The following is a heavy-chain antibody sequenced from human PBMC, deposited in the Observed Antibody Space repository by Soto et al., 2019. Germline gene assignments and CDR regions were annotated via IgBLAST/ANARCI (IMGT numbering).Heavy chain of an antibody. J-gene: IGHJ4*02. D-gene: IGHD3-10*01. CDR1: GFTFSSFW. V-gene: IGHV3-7*03. Sequence: LRLSCAASGFTFSSFWMSWVRQAPGKGLEWVANIKTDGSETHYVDSVKGRFTISRDNPKTSLFLQMNSLRVEDTAVYFCTSDRYPRFYHGSGSYPYYWGQGTPVTVCS. CDR3: TSDRYPRFYHGSGSYPYY. CDR2: IKTDGSET.